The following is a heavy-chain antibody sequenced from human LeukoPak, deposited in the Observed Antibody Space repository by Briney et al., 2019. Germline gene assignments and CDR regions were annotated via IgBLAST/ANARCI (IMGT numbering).Heavy chain of an antibody. D-gene: IGHD3-16*01. V-gene: IGHV1-8*01. J-gene: IGHJ6*03. CDR1: GYTFANYD. CDR2: MNPNSGNT. Sequence: ASVKVPCRASGYTFANYDINWVRQATGQGLEWMGWMNPNSGNTGYAQRFQGRVTMTRTTSMTTAYMELSSLTSEDTAVYYCARAASWSPIGDSYYYMDVWGKGTTVTISS. CDR3: ARAASWSPIGDSYYYMDV.